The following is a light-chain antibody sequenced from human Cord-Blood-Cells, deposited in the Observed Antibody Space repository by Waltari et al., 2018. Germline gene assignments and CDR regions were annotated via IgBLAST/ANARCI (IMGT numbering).Light chain of an antibody. CDR1: QSLLHSNGYNY. V-gene: IGKV2-28*01. Sequence: DIVMTQSPLSLPVTPGAPASISCRSSQSLLHSNGYNYLDWYLQKPGQSPQLLIYLGSNRASGVPDMFSGSGSGTDFTLKISRVEAEDVGVYYCMQALQTITFGQGTRLEIK. CDR3: MQALQTIT. J-gene: IGKJ5*01. CDR2: LGS.